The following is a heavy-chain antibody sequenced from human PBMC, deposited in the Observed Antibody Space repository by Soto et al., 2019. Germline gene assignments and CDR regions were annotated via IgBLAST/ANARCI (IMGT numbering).Heavy chain of an antibody. D-gene: IGHD3-16*01. CDR3: ARHLGASFAS. CDR2: VYSSGST. CDR1: GGSIASGNYY. J-gene: IGHJ4*02. Sequence: SETLSLTCTVSGGSIASGNYYWSLIRQHPGKGLEWIGYVYSSGSTFYNPSLKSRLIMSVDTSKNQFSLNQRSVTATDTAVYYCARHLGASFASWGQGILVTVSS. V-gene: IGHV4-31*03.